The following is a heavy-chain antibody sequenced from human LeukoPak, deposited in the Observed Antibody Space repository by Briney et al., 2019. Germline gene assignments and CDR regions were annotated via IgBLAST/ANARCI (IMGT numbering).Heavy chain of an antibody. CDR2: INPNSGGT. D-gene: IGHD1-26*01. J-gene: IGHJ4*02. CDR1: GYTFTGYY. CDR3: ARRIVGGHLGDY. Sequence: ASVKVSCKASGYTFTGYYMHWVRQAPGQGLEWMGWINPNSGGTNYAQKFQGRVTMTRDTSISTAYMELSRLRSDDTAVYYCARRIVGGHLGDYWGQGTLATVSS. V-gene: IGHV1-2*02.